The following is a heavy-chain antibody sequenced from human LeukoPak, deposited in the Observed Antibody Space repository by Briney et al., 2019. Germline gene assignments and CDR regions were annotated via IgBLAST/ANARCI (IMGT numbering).Heavy chain of an antibody. Sequence: PSGTLTLSCTVSGCTISTYYWSWIRQHPGKGLEWIGYIYYRGSTYYNPSLKSRVTISVDTSKNQFSLKLSSVTAADTAVYYCARDIVDCSSTSCRDAFDIWGQGTMVTVSS. V-gene: IGHV4-59*06. CDR2: IYYRGST. CDR3: ARDIVDCSSTSCRDAFDI. D-gene: IGHD2-2*01. J-gene: IGHJ3*02. CDR1: GCTISTYY.